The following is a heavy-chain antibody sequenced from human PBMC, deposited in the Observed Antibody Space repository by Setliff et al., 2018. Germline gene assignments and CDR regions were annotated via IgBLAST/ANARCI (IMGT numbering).Heavy chain of an antibody. D-gene: IGHD3-16*01. CDR2: ISSNGGRM. J-gene: IGHJ3*02. V-gene: IGHV3-64*01. CDR1: GFTFISYA. CDR3: ARIAEYDTIDI. Sequence: PGGSLRLSCAASGFTFISYAMHWVRQAPGKGLEYVSAISSNGGRMPYANSVKGRFIISRDISKNTLYLQMGSLRAEDTAVYYCARIAEYDTIDIWGQGTMVTVSS.